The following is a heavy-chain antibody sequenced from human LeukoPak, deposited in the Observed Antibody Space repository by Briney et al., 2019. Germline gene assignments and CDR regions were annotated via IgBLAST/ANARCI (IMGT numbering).Heavy chain of an antibody. D-gene: IGHD5-24*01. CDR1: GFTFSSYS. CDR3: ARGGVSKWLPQDY. V-gene: IGHV3-48*01. J-gene: IGHJ4*02. Sequence: PGGSLRLSCAASGFTFSSYSMNWVRQAPGKGLEWVSYISSSSSTIYYADSVKGRLTISRDNAKNSLYLQMNSLRAEDTAVYYCARGGVSKWLPQDYWGQGTLVTVSS. CDR2: ISSSSSTI.